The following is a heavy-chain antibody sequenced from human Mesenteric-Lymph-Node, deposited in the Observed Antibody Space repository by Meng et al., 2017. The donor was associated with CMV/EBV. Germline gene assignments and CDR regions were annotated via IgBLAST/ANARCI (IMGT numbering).Heavy chain of an antibody. V-gene: IGHV4-59*01. CDR3: ARVIHPSDPPPPYYYYAMYV. CDR1: GGSISTFY. J-gene: IGHJ6*02. Sequence: SETLSLTCTVFGGSISTFYWSWIRQPPGKGLEWIGSVYYTGSAKYNPSLKSRVAMSVDTSKNQLSLKLTSLSAADTAVYYCARVIHPSDPPPPYYYYAMYVWGQGTTVTVSS. CDR2: VYYTGSA. D-gene: IGHD6-6*01.